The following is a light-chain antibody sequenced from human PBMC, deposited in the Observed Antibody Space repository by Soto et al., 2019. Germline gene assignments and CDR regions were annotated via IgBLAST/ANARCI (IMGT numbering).Light chain of an antibody. V-gene: IGKV1-9*01. CDR3: QKLNTYPS. J-gene: IGKJ4*01. CDR1: QGIRSY. Sequence: DIQLTQSPSFLSASVGDRVTITCRASQGIRSYLAWYQQKPGKAPKLLIYVASTLQSGVPSRFSGSGSGTEFTLTISNLQGEDFAIYYCQKLNTYPSFGGGTKVEIK. CDR2: VAS.